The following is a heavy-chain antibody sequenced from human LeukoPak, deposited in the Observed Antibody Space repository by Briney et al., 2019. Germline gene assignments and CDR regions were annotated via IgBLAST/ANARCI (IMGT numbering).Heavy chain of an antibody. V-gene: IGHV3-9*01. CDR3: ARDPGWGALDY. CDR1: GFTFDDYA. D-gene: IGHD3-16*01. Sequence: GGSLRLSCAASGFTFDDYAMHWVRHAPGKGLEWVSGISWNSGSIGYADSVRGRFTISRDNAKNSLYLQMNSLRAEDTALYYCARDPGWGALDYWGQGALVIVSS. CDR2: ISWNSGSI. J-gene: IGHJ4*02.